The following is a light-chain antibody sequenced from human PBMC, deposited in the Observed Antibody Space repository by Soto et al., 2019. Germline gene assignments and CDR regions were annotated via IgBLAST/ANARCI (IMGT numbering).Light chain of an antibody. J-gene: IGKJ5*01. CDR3: QVRTNWSIA. CDR2: DAS. Sequence: DIQMTQSPSSVSASVGDRVTITCRASQGISSWLAWYQQKPGKAPNPLIYDASSLKSGVPARFSGTGSGTDFTLTINNLEPEDFAVYYCQVRTNWSIAFGRGTRLEIK. CDR1: QGISSW. V-gene: IGKV1-12*01.